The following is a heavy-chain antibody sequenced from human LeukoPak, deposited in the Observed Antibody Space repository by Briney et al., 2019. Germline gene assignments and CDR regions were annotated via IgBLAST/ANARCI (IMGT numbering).Heavy chain of an antibody. CDR2: ISSSSSTI. J-gene: IGHJ4*02. CDR3: ARDRMGIVVVPAAMFAVDY. V-gene: IGHV3-48*01. Sequence: PGGSLRLSCVGSGFTFSRYSMNWVRQAPGRGLEWVSYISSSSSTIYYADSVKGRFTISRDNARNSLYLQMNSLRAEDTAVYYCARDRMGIVVVPAAMFAVDYWGQGTLVTVSS. D-gene: IGHD2-2*03. CDR1: GFTFSRYS.